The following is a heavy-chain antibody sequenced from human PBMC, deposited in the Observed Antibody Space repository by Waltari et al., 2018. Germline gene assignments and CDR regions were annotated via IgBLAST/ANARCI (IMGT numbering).Heavy chain of an antibody. CDR1: GFKFMDYA. D-gene: IGHD3-16*01. CDR3: CGLKGEFWSNYAAPFDI. CDR2: IGWDGAAT. V-gene: IGHV3-43D*03. J-gene: IGHJ3*02. Sequence: EVQLVESGGSVVQPGGSLRLSCIGSGFKFMDYAIHWVRQARGRGLVLVLLIGWDGAATYSPDPVRVPLTISGDKHKHSLYLQMDSLRLEDPAFYYCCGLKGEFWSNYAAPFDIWGQGTMVAVSS.